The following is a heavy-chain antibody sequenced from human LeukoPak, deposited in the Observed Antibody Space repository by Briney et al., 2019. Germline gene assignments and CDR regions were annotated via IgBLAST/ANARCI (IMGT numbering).Heavy chain of an antibody. CDR3: ARGHCSSTSCYLGGRSYFDY. J-gene: IGHJ4*02. Sequence: SETLSLTCAVYGGSFSDYYWSWIRQPPGKGLEWIGEINHSGSTNYNPSLKSRVNISVDTSKNQFSLTLSSVTAVDTAVYYCARGHCSSTSCYLGGRSYFDYWGQGTLVTVSS. CDR1: GGSFSDYY. CDR2: INHSGST. D-gene: IGHD2-2*01. V-gene: IGHV4-34*01.